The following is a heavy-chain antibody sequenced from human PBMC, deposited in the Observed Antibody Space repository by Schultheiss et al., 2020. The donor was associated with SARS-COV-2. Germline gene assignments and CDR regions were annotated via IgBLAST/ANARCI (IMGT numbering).Heavy chain of an antibody. J-gene: IGHJ6*02. V-gene: IGHV4-61*01. CDR2: IYTSGST. CDR3: ARGGGGGYGMNV. D-gene: IGHD3-10*01. CDR1: GGSVSSGSYY. Sequence: SETLSLTCTVSGGSVSSGSYYWSWIRQPPGKGLEWIGRIYTSGSTNYNPSLKSRVTISVDTSKNQFSLKLSSVTAADTAVYYCARGGGGGYGMNVWGQGTTVTVSS.